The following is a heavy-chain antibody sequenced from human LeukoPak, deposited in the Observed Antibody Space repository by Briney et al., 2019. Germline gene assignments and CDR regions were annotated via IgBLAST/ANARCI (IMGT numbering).Heavy chain of an antibody. CDR2: IKQDGSEI. J-gene: IGHJ4*02. CDR3: VRDKLTGASRLDY. Sequence: GGSLRLSCAASGFTLSNYWMSWVRQAPGKELEWVANIKQDGSEIYYVDSVKGRFTISRDNAKNSLYLQMNGLRAEDTAVYYCVRDKLTGASRLDYWGQGTLLTVSS. D-gene: IGHD7-27*01. V-gene: IGHV3-7*03. CDR1: GFTLSNYW.